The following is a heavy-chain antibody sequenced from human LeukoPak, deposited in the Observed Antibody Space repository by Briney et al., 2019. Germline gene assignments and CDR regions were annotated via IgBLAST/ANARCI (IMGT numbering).Heavy chain of an antibody. V-gene: IGHV1-2*04. D-gene: IGHD3-10*01. J-gene: IGHJ4*02. CDR3: ARKYYYGSGSSFFDY. CDR1: GYTFTSYD. CDR2: INPNSGGT. Sequence: ASVKVSCKASGYTFTSYDINWVRQATGQGLEWMGWINPNSGGTNYAQKFQGWVTMTRDTSISTAYMELSRLRSDDTAVYFCARKYYYGSGSSFFDYWGQGTLVTVSS.